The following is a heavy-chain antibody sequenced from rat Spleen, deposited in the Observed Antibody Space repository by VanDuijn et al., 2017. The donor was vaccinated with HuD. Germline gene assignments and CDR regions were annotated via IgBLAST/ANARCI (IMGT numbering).Heavy chain of an antibody. D-gene: IGHD1-9*01. J-gene: IGHJ4*01. CDR3: VRHGYTRYYFDY. Sequence: EVQLVESDGGLVQPGRSLKLSCAASGFTFSSFGMAWVRQAPKKGLEWVATITSGGNNIYYRDSVKGRFTISRDNAKSTLYLQMDSLRSEDTASYYCVRHGYTRYYFDYWGQGASVTVSS. CDR2: ITSGGNNI. V-gene: IGHV5-29*01. CDR1: GFTFSSFG.